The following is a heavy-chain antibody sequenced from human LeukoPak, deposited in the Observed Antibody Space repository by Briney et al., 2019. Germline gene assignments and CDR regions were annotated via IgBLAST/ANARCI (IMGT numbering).Heavy chain of an antibody. CDR1: GGSISSGGYY. D-gene: IGHD1-1*01. Sequence: SQTLSLTCTVSGGSISSGGYYWSWIRQHPGKGLEWIGYIYYSGSTYYNPSLKSRVTISVGTSKNQFSLKLSSVTAADTAVYYCARVRNGAGRRYYYYYMDVWGKGTTVTVSS. CDR2: IYYSGST. J-gene: IGHJ6*03. V-gene: IGHV4-31*03. CDR3: ARVRNGAGRRYYYYYMDV.